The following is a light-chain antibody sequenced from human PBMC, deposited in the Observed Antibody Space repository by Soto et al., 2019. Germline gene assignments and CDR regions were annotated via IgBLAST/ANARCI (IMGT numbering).Light chain of an antibody. CDR2: GAS. Sequence: DIPMTQSPASLSASVGASLPITCRASQSISSYLNWYQQKPGQAPKLLISGASSLHSGGPSSFSGSGSGTDFTLTISSLQPEDFATYYCQQSHGITLTFGQGTRLEIK. CDR1: QSISSY. J-gene: IGKJ5*01. CDR3: QQSHGITLT. V-gene: IGKV1-39*01.